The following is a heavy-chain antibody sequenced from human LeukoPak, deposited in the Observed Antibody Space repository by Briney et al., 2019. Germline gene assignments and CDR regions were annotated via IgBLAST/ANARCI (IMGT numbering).Heavy chain of an antibody. V-gene: IGHV3-30*18. CDR1: GFTFSSYG. Sequence: PGRSLRLSCAASGFTFSSYGMHWVRQAPGKGLEWVAVISYDGSNKYYADSVKGRFTISRDNSKITLYLQMNSLRAEDTAVYYCAKDELRYFDWLFGHFDYWGQGTLVTVSS. J-gene: IGHJ4*02. CDR3: AKDELRYFDWLFGHFDY. CDR2: ISYDGSNK. D-gene: IGHD3-9*01.